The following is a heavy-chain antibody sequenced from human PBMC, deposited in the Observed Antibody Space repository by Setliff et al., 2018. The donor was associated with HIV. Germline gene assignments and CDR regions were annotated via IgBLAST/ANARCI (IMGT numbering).Heavy chain of an antibody. V-gene: IGHV4-34*01. J-gene: IGHJ4*02. D-gene: IGHD2-21*02. CDR3: VRWYYCVSGDYYPLDY. CDR1: GTSFSDHY. Sequence: PSETLSLTCSVYGTSFSDHYWSWVRQTPGKGLEWIGEMNQSGTTNYNPSLKSRVTMSIDTSERQFSLKLTSVTAADSAVYYCVRWYYCVSGDYYPLDYWGQGTLVTVSS. CDR2: MNQSGTT.